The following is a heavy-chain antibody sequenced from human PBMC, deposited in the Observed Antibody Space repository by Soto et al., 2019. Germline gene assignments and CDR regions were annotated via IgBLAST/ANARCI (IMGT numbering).Heavy chain of an antibody. CDR1: GFTFSNYA. Sequence: EVQLLDSGGGLVQPGGSLRLSCAASGFTFSNYAMTWVRQAAGKGLEWVSRISGPGGSTYYADSVQGRFTISRDNSKNTLFLQMNTLRAADTALYYCARDERIAVAGTDNWGQGILVTVTS. V-gene: IGHV3-23*01. J-gene: IGHJ4*02. D-gene: IGHD6-19*01. CDR3: ARDERIAVAGTDN. CDR2: ISGPGGST.